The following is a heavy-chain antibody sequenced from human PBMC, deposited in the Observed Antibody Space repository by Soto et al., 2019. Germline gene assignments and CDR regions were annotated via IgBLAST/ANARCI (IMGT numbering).Heavy chain of an antibody. J-gene: IGHJ4*02. CDR1: GGTFTTYK. D-gene: IGHD2-15*01. V-gene: IGHV1-69*06. CDR2: VVPNMGTG. CDR3: AREVEGIPAHRY. Sequence: QVQLVQSGAEVKKPGSSVKVACKAFGGTFTTYKSNWVRQAPGQGLEWMGGVVPNMGTGHYAQKLQGRVTTTADRSTTTVYMDLSRLRYDDTGVYYCAREVEGIPAHRYWGQGTLVIVSS.